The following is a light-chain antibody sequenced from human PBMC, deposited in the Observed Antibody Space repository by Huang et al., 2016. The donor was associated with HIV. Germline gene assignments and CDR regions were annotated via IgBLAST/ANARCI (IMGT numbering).Light chain of an antibody. CDR2: DAS. V-gene: IGKV3-15*01. CDR1: QGIANK. J-gene: IGKJ2*01. Sequence: TQSPATLSVSPGERATLPCRASQGIANKLAWYQVKPGQAPRLLIFDASYRATDVPARFSGGGSDIDFTLTISDLQSEDSAVYYCQQYNRWPRTFGQGTEVEIK. CDR3: QQYNRWPRT.